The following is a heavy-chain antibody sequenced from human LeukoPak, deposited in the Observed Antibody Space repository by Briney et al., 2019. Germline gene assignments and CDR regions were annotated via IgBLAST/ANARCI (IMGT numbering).Heavy chain of an antibody. D-gene: IGHD6-19*01. CDR1: GFSFDDYG. CDR2: INWNGDST. CDR3: VRETPIAVAGTIYYYYYMDV. V-gene: IGHV3-20*04. J-gene: IGHJ6*03. Sequence: RPGGSLRLSCAASGFSFDDYGMKWVRQAPGKGLEWVSGINWNGDSTAYADSVKGRFTISRDNAKNSLYLQMNSLRAEDTALYYCVRETPIAVAGTIYYYYYMDVWGKGTTVTVSS.